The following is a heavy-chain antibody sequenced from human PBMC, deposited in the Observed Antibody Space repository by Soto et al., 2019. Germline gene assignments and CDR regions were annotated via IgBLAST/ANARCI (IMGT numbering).Heavy chain of an antibody. CDR2: ISSSSSTI. CDR1: GFTFSSYS. Sequence: GGSLRLSCAASGFTFSSYSMNWVRQAPGKGLEWVSYISSSSSTIYYADSVKGQFTISRDNAKNSLYLQMNSLRAEDTAVYYCATGGSCYSCAFDIWGQGTMVTVSS. J-gene: IGHJ3*02. CDR3: ATGGSCYSCAFDI. D-gene: IGHD2-15*01. V-gene: IGHV3-48*01.